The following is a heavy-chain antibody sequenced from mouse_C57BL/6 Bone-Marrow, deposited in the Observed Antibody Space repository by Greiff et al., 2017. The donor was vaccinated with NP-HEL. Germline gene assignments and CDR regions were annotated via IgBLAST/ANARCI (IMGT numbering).Heavy chain of an antibody. J-gene: IGHJ4*01. CDR2: INPSSGYT. V-gene: IGHV1-4*01. CDR3: ARPRYYIAMDY. Sequence: QVQLQQSGAELARPGASVKMSCKASGYTFTSYTMHWVKQRPGQGLEWIGYINPSSGYTKYNQKFKDKATLTADKSSSTAYMQLSSLTSEDSAVYYCARPRYYIAMDYWGQGTSVTVSS. D-gene: IGHD2-12*01. CDR1: GYTFTSYT.